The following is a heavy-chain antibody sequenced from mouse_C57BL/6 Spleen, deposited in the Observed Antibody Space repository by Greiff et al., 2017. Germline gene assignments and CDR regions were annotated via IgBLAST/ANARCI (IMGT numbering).Heavy chain of an antibody. J-gene: IGHJ2*01. CDR2: INPNNGGT. CDR3: ARRGYYLFDY. CDR1: GYTFTDYN. Sequence: EVKLVESGPELVKPGASVKIPCKASGYTFTDYNMDWVKQSHGKSLEWIGDINPNNGGTIYNQKFKGKATLTVDKSSSTAYMELRSLTSEDTAVYYCARRGYYLFDYWGQGTTLTVSS. V-gene: IGHV1-18*01. D-gene: IGHD2-3*01.